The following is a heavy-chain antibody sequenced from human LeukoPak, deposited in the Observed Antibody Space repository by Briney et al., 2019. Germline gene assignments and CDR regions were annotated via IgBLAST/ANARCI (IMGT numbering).Heavy chain of an antibody. CDR1: GGSFSGYY. CDR3: AKERVGAFDI. V-gene: IGHV4-34*01. CDR2: INHSGST. D-gene: IGHD1-1*01. J-gene: IGHJ3*02. Sequence: PSETLSLTFAVYGGSFSGYYWSWIRQPPGKGLEWIGEINHSGSTNYNPSLKSRVTISVDTSKNQFSLKLSSVTAADTAVYYCAKERVGAFDIWGQGTMVTVSS.